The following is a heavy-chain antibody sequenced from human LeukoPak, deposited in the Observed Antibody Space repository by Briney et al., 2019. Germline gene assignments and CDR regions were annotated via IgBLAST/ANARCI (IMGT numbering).Heavy chain of an antibody. CDR2: IRSKANSYAT. CDR1: GFTFSGSA. CDR3: TALGIAAAGMDY. Sequence: GGSLRLSCAASGFTFSGSAIRWVRQASGKGLEWLGRIRSKANSYATAYGASGEGRFTISREDSKNTAYLQMNSLITEDTAVYFCTALGIAAAGMDYWGQGTLVTVPS. V-gene: IGHV3-73*01. D-gene: IGHD6-13*01. J-gene: IGHJ4*02.